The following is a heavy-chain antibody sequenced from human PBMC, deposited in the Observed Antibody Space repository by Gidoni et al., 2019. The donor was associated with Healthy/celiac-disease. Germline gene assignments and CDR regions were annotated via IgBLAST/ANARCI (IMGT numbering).Heavy chain of an antibody. D-gene: IGHD2-21*02. CDR1: GFPFSSYA. CDR3: AREARGLYCGGDCYHDY. J-gene: IGHJ4*02. CDR2: ISYDGSNK. Sequence: QVQLVESGGGVVQPGRSLRLSCAASGFPFSSYAMHWVRQAPGKGLEWVAVISYDGSNKYYADSVKGRFTISRDNSKNTLYLQMNSLRAEDTAVYYCAREARGLYCGGDCYHDYWGQGTLVTVSS. V-gene: IGHV3-30-3*01.